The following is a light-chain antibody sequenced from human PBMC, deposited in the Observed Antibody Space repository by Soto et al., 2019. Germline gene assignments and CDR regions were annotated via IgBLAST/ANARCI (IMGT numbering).Light chain of an antibody. J-gene: IGKJ5*01. Sequence: ELMMTQSRATLALARGPIVNLYHRASQSVSSYLAWYQQKPSQAPRLLIYGASNRVTGIPARFRGSGSGTDFTLTISSLEPDDFAVYYCQQRSNWQITFGQGTRLEIK. CDR2: GAS. CDR1: QSVSSY. V-gene: IGKV3D-11*02. CDR3: QQRSNWQIT.